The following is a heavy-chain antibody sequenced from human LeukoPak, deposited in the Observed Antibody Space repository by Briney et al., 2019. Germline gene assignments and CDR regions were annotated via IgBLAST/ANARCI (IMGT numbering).Heavy chain of an antibody. CDR2: FSGPGKT. D-gene: IGHD6-6*01. Sequence: GGSLRLSCAASGFTLSNSAMSWVRQAPGKGLEWVSGFSGPGKTYYADSVKGRFTISRDTSKSTLYLQINSLRAEDTAVYYCAKAWWSTSSGGDSFGIWGQGTMATVSS. CDR1: GFTLSNSA. J-gene: IGHJ3*02. V-gene: IGHV3-23*01. CDR3: AKAWWSTSSGGDSFGI.